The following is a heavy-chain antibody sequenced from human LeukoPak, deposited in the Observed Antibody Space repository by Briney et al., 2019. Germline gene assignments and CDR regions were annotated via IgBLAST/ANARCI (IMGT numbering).Heavy chain of an antibody. D-gene: IGHD6-19*01. V-gene: IGHV3-53*01. Sequence: GGSLTLSCAASGFTVSFNYMSWVRQAPGKGLEWISVIYSGGSTYYADSVKGRFTISRDDSKNTLYLQMNSLRAEDTAIYYCARAQWRTYSYYYMDVWGKGTTVTVSS. J-gene: IGHJ6*03. CDR1: GFTVSFNY. CDR2: IYSGGST. CDR3: ARAQWRTYSYYYMDV.